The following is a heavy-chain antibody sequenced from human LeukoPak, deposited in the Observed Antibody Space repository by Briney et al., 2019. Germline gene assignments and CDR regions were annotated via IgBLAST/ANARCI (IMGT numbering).Heavy chain of an antibody. J-gene: IGHJ6*03. D-gene: IGHD5-12*01. CDR2: INQSGST. V-gene: IGHV4-34*01. Sequence: SETLSLTCAVYGGSLSGFYWSWIRQSPGKGLEWIGEINQSGSTNYNPSLKSRVTISVDTSKNQFSLKLSSVTAADTAVYYCARAGGYDPYYYYYYMDVWGKGTTVTISS. CDR3: ARAGGYDPYYYYYYMDV. CDR1: GGSLSGFY.